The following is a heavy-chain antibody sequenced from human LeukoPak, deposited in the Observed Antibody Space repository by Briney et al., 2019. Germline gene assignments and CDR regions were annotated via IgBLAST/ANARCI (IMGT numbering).Heavy chain of an antibody. J-gene: IGHJ4*02. V-gene: IGHV4-59*01. D-gene: IGHD6-6*01. CDR2: IYYSGST. Sequence: SETLSLTCTAAGGSISSYYWSWIRQPPGKGLEWIGYIYYSGSTIYNPSLKSRVTISVDTSKNQFSLKLSSVTAADTAVYYCARTLTAMYSSSSVFDYWGQGTLVTVSS. CDR3: ARTLTAMYSSSSVFDY. CDR1: GGSISSYY.